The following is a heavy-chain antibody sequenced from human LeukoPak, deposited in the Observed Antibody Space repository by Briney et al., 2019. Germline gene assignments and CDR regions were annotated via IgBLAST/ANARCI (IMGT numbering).Heavy chain of an antibody. CDR1: GYTFTSYG. J-gene: IGHJ6*03. CDR3: ARVYSGSSGRDYYYYYMDV. CDR2: ISAYNGNT. Sequence: ASVKVSCKASGYTFTSYGISWVRQAPGQGLEWVGWISAYNGNTNYAQKLQGRVTMTTDTSTSTACMELRSLRSDDTAVYYCARVYSGSSGRDYYYYYMDVWGKGTTVTVSS. D-gene: IGHD6-6*01. V-gene: IGHV1-18*01.